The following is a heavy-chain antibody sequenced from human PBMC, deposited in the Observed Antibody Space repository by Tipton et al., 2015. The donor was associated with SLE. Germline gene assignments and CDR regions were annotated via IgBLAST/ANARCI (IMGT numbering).Heavy chain of an antibody. V-gene: IGHV4-34*01. CDR1: GGSFSGYY. Sequence: GLVKPSETLSLTCAVYGGSFSGYYWSWIRQPPGKGLEWIGEINHSGSTNYNPSLKSRVTISVDTSKNQFSLKLSSVTAADTAVYYCARGLPGGGFGYWGQGTLVTVSS. CDR2: INHSGST. J-gene: IGHJ4*02. CDR3: ARGLPGGGFGY. D-gene: IGHD3-10*01.